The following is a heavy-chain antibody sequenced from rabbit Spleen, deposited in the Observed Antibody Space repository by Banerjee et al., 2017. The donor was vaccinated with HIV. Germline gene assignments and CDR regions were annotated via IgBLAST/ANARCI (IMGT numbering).Heavy chain of an antibody. Sequence: QEQLEESGGDLVKPGASLTLTCTASGFSFSHSDWIYWVRQAPGKGLEWIACINIVTGKSVYASWAKGRFTMSRTSSTTVTLQMTSLTDADTATYFCARDLVAVIGWNFNLWGPGTLVTVS. D-gene: IGHD1-1*01. CDR1: GFSFSHSDW. J-gene: IGHJ4*01. V-gene: IGHV1S45*01. CDR2: INIVTGKS. CDR3: ARDLVAVIGWNFNL.